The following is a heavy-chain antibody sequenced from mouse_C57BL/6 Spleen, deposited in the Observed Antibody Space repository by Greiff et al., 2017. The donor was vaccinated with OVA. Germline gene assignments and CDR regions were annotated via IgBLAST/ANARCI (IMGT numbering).Heavy chain of an antibody. CDR3: ARGGYGSSYAWFAY. J-gene: IGHJ3*01. D-gene: IGHD1-1*01. CDR1: GFTFSSYA. V-gene: IGHV5-4*03. Sequence: DVMLVESGGGLVKPGGSLKLSCAASGFTFSSYAMSWVRQTPEKRLEWVATISDGGSYTYYPDNVKGRFTISRDNAKNNLYLQMSHLKSEDTAMYYCARGGYGSSYAWFAYWGQGTLVTVSA. CDR2: ISDGGSYT.